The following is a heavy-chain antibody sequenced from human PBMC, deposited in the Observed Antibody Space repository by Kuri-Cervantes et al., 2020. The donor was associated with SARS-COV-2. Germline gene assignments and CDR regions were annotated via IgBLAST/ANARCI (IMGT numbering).Heavy chain of an antibody. Sequence: ASVKVSCKASGYSFMGYYMHWVRQAPGQGLEWMGWINPINAGTRFPQKFQGRVRMTIDTSVSTAFMEFNSLRFNDTAIYYCARGAGSLNDAFDVWGPGTTVTVSS. V-gene: IGHV1-2*02. CDR2: INPINAGT. J-gene: IGHJ3*01. CDR1: GYSFMGYY. CDR3: ARGAGSLNDAFDV. D-gene: IGHD6-13*01.